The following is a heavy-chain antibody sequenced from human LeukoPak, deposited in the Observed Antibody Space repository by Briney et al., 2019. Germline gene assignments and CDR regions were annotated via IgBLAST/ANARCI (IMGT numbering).Heavy chain of an antibody. D-gene: IGHD3-22*01. V-gene: IGHV4-59*01. CDR1: GGSISSYY. CDR3: ARTSYDSSGYYYY. J-gene: IGHJ4*02. Sequence: KTSETLSLTCTISGGSISSYYWSWIRQPPGKGLEWIGYIYYSGSTNYNPSLKSRVTISVDASKNQFSLKLSPVTAADTAVYYCARTSYDSSGYYYYWGQGTLVTVSS. CDR2: IYYSGST.